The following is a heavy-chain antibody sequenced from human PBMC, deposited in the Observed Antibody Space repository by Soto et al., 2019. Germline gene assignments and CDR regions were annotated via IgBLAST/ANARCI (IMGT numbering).Heavy chain of an antibody. CDR2: IRVGGGDT. V-gene: IGHV3-23*01. D-gene: IGHD6-19*01. J-gene: IGHJ5*02. CDR1: GFTFSSSA. CDR3: AKCSVGTVRSSGWCTWFDP. Sequence: EVRLLESGGGLAQPGGSLRLSCAASGFTFSSSAMNWVRQAPGKGLEWVSSIRVGGGDTFYADSVRGRFTVSRDISRTTLYLQMNSLRAEDTAIYYCAKCSVGTVRSSGWCTWFDPWGQGTLVTVSS.